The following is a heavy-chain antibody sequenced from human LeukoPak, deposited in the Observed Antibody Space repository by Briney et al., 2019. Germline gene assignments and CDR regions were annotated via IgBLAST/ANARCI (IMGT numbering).Heavy chain of an antibody. CDR1: GYTFTGYY. CDR2: ISAYNGNT. J-gene: IGHJ4*02. V-gene: IGHV1-18*04. Sequence: ASVKVSCKASGYTFTGYYMHWVRQAPGQGLEWMGWISAYNGNTNYAQKLQGRVTMTTDTSTSTAYMELRSLRSDDTAVYYCARASGVVATIGAWDYWGQGTLVTVSS. D-gene: IGHD5-24*01. CDR3: ARASGVVATIGAWDY.